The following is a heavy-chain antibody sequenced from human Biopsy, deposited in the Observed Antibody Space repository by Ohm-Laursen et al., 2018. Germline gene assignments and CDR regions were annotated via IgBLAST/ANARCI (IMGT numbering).Heavy chain of an antibody. Sequence: SDTLSLTCVVSGESFNGYYWSWIRQTPGKGLELIGEINHSGRTNYNPSLKSRVTISVDTSKNQFSLKVRSVTAADTAVYYCVRGVDYYDPYHYYALDVWGQGTTVTVSS. CDR3: VRGVDYYDPYHYYALDV. CDR2: INHSGRT. V-gene: IGHV4-34*01. CDR1: GESFNGYY. J-gene: IGHJ6*02. D-gene: IGHD3-22*01.